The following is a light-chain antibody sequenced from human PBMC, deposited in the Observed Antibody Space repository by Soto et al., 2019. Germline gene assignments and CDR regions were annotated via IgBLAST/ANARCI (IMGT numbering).Light chain of an antibody. CDR1: SSDVGGYNY. Sequence: QSALTQPASVSGSPGQSITISCTGTSSDVGGYNYVSWYQQRPGEAPKLMLYEINNRPSGVSNRFSGSKSGNTAALTISGREAEDEADYYCSSYTTGTTRVFGGGTKLTVL. CDR2: EIN. J-gene: IGLJ3*02. CDR3: SSYTTGTTRV. V-gene: IGLV2-14*01.